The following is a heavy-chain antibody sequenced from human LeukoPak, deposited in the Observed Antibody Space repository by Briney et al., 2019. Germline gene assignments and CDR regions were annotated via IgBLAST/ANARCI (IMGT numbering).Heavy chain of an antibody. J-gene: IGHJ4*02. CDR2: INPGGGST. CDR3: ARGDIDY. Sequence: ASVKVSCKASGYTFASYCVHWVRQAPGQGLEWMGVINPGGGSTSYAQKFQGRVTMTRDTSTSTVYMELSSLRSEDTAVYYCARGDIDYWGQGTLVTVSS. V-gene: IGHV1-46*01. CDR1: GYTFASYC.